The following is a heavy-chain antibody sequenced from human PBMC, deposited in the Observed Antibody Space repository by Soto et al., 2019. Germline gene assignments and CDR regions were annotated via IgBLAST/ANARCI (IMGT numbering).Heavy chain of an antibody. J-gene: IGHJ6*02. CDR1: GVSISSGGYS. Sequence: PSETLSFTCAVSGVSISSGGYSWSWIRQPPGKGLEWIGYIYHSGSTYYNPSLKSRVTISVDTSKNQFSLKLSSVTAADTAVYYCRRSSRYSTDVWGQGTTVTVSS. CDR2: IYHSGST. V-gene: IGHV4-30-2*03. D-gene: IGHD6-13*01. CDR3: RRSSRYSTDV.